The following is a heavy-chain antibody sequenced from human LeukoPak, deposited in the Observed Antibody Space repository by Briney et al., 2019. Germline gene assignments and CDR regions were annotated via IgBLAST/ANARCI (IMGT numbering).Heavy chain of an antibody. Sequence: GESPKISCKGSGYRYSDYWIGWVRQMPGKGVEWMGIIYGGDSETRYSPSLQGQVTISADKSINTAYLQWSSLKASDTAMYYCARTTTYSSGWYGAYWGQGTLVTVSS. CDR1: GYRYSDYW. J-gene: IGHJ4*02. V-gene: IGHV5-51*01. CDR3: ARTTTYSSGWYGAY. D-gene: IGHD6-19*01. CDR2: IYGGDSET.